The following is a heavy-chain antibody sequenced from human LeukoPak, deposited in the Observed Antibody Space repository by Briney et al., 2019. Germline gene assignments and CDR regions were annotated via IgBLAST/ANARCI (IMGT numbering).Heavy chain of an antibody. D-gene: IGHD1-26*01. V-gene: IGHV4-38-2*01. CDR3: ASGISGSYYGRPFGY. CDR2: IYHSGST. CDR1: GGSFSGYY. J-gene: IGHJ4*02. Sequence: SETLSLTCAVYGGSFSGYYWGWIRQPPGKGLEWIASIYHSGSTYHNPSLKSRVTISVDTSKKQFSLKLSSVTAADTAVYYCASGISGSYYGRPFGYWGQGTLVTVSS.